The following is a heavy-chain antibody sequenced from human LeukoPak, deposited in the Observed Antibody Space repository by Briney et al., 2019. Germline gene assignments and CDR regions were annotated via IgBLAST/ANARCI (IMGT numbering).Heavy chain of an antibody. CDR3: AGHHPRNTVDF. J-gene: IGHJ4*02. CDR2: ISDIGSI. V-gene: IGHV4-59*08. Sequence: SEILSLTCTVSGDSISSYYWSWMRQPPGKGLEWIAYISDIGSINYNPSLKSRVTISLDTSKSQLSLKLRSVTAADTAVYYCAGHHPRNTVDFWGQGTLVTVSS. D-gene: IGHD2-8*02. CDR1: GDSISSYY.